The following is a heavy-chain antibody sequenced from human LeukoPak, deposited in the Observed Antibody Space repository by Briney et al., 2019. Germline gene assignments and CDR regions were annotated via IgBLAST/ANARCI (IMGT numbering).Heavy chain of an antibody. J-gene: IGHJ6*03. V-gene: IGHV3-48*03. CDR2: ISSSGSTI. CDR1: GFTFSSYE. Sequence: PGGSLRLSCAASGFTFSSYEMNWVRQAPGKGLEWVSYISSSGSTIYYADSVKGRFTISRDNAKNSLYLQMNSLRAEDTAVYYCARLRRYFDWLLYTHPYYYYYYMDVWGKGTTVTISS. D-gene: IGHD3-9*01. CDR3: ARLRRYFDWLLYTHPYYYYYYMDV.